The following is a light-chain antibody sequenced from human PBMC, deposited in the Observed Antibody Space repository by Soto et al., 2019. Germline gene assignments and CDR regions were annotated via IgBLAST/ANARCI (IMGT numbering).Light chain of an antibody. Sequence: QCLLTHAAWVSGSPGQSFTISFSGTISEVAPHGHVSWYQQHPGKAPQLMIYAVSNRPSGVSNRFSASTSGNTASLFISGLQAEDEADYYRRSYTSDSSYAFGSGTKVTVL. J-gene: IGLJ1*01. CDR1: ISEVAPHGH. CDR2: AVS. CDR3: RSYTSDSSYA. V-gene: IGLV2-14*01.